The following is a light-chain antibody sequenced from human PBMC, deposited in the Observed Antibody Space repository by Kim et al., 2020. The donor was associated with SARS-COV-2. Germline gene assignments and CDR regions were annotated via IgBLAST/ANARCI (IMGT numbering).Light chain of an antibody. V-gene: IGLV3-19*01. CDR1: SLRRYF. Sequence: ALGQTVRITCQEDSLRRYFASWYQQKPGQAPVLVIYGYNNRPSGIPDRFSGSTSGNTAALTITGAQAEDEADYYCDSRDSGGNHVVFGGGTQLTVL. CDR3: DSRDSGGNHVV. J-gene: IGLJ2*01. CDR2: GYN.